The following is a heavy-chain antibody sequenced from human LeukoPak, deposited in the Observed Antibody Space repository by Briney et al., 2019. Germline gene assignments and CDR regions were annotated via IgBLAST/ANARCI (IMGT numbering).Heavy chain of an antibody. CDR1: GGSISSYY. CDR2: IYYSGST. J-gene: IGHJ6*03. V-gene: IGHV4-59*01. Sequence: SETLSLTCTVSGGSISSYYWSWIRQPPGKGLEWIGYIYYSGSTNYNPSLKSRVTISVDTSKNQFSLKLSSVTAADTAVYYCARDRRGYSYGDYYYYMDVWGKGTTVTVSS. D-gene: IGHD5-18*01. CDR3: ARDRRGYSYGDYYYYMDV.